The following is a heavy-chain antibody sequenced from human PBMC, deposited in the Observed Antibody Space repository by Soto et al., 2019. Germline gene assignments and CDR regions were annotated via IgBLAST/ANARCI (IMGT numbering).Heavy chain of an antibody. J-gene: IGHJ4*02. CDR3: ARVGVAIRAGVFDY. V-gene: IGHV3-21*01. Sequence: EVQLVESGGGLVKPGGSLRLSCAASGFTFGSYSMNWVRQAPGKGLEWVSSISSSSSYIYYADSVKGRFTISRDNAKNSLYLQMNSLRAEDTAVYYCARVGVAIRAGVFDYWGQGTLVTVSS. CDR2: ISSSSSYI. D-gene: IGHD3-3*01. CDR1: GFTFGSYS.